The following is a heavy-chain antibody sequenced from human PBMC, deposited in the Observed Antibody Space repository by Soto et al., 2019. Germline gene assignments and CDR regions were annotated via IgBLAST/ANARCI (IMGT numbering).Heavy chain of an antibody. CDR1: GFTFSDHY. Sequence: EVQLVESGGGFVQPGGSLRLSCAASGFTFSDHYMDWVRQAPGKGLEWVGRTRNKANSYTTEYAASVKGRFTISRDDSKNSLYLQMNSLKTEDTAVYYCARENGDYYYYYGMDVWGQGTTVTVSS. CDR3: ARENGDYYYYYGMDV. V-gene: IGHV3-72*01. CDR2: TRNKANSYTT. D-gene: IGHD4-17*01. J-gene: IGHJ6*02.